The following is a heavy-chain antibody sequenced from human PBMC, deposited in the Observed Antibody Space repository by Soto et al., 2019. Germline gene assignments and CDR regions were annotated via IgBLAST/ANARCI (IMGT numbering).Heavy chain of an antibody. CDR1: GGTFSSYA. D-gene: IGHD6-6*01. Sequence: GASVKVSCKASGGTFSSYAISWVRQAPGQGLEWMGGIIPIFGTANYAQKFQGRVTITSDESTSTAYMELSSLRSEETAVYYCERDGSSSGGRGTRYYYGMDVWGQGTTVTVSS. CDR3: ERDGSSSGGRGTRYYYGMDV. J-gene: IGHJ6*02. CDR2: IIPIFGTA. V-gene: IGHV1-69*13.